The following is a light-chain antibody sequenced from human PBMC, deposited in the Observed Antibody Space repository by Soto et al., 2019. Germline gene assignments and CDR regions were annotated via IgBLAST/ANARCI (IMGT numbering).Light chain of an antibody. CDR1: QSVSNN. Sequence: EIVVTQSPATLAVSPGETATLSCRASQSVSNNVAWYQQKGGQPPRLLMYGAATRATGIPARFSGSGSGTEFTLTISSLEPEDFAVYYCQQRSNWPRTFGQGTKVDIK. CDR2: GAA. CDR3: QQRSNWPRT. J-gene: IGKJ1*01. V-gene: IGKV3-11*01.